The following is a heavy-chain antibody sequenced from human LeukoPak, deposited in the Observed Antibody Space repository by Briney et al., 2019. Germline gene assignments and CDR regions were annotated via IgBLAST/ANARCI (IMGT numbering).Heavy chain of an antibody. CDR1: GGSISSYY. CDR2: IYTSGST. D-gene: IGHD6-19*01. V-gene: IGHV4-4*09. J-gene: IGHJ4*02. Sequence: SETLSLTCTVSGGSISSYYWSWIRQPPGKGLEWIGYIYTSGSTNYNPSLKSRVTISVDTSKNQFSLRLSSVTAADTAVYYCARGQQWLVYDYWGQGTLVTVSS. CDR3: ARGQQWLVYDY.